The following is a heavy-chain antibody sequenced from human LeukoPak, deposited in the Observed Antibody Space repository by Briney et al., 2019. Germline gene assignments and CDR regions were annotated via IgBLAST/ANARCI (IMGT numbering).Heavy chain of an antibody. CDR2: ISGSGGST. Sequence: GGSLRLSCAASGFTFSSYAMSWARQAPGKGLEWVSAISGSGGSTYYADSVKGRFTISRDNSKNTLYLQMNSLRAEDTAVYYCAKGGGVIGRSYYFDYWGQGTLVTVSS. V-gene: IGHV3-23*01. CDR1: GFTFSSYA. CDR3: AKGGGVIGRSYYFDY. J-gene: IGHJ4*02. D-gene: IGHD2-8*02.